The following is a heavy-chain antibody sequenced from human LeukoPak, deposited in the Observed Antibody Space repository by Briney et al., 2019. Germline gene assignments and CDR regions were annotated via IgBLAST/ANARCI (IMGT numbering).Heavy chain of an antibody. D-gene: IGHD3-10*01. J-gene: IGHJ5*02. Sequence: SETLSLTCTVSGGSISSGDYYWSWLRQPPGKGLEWIGYIYYSGSTYYNPSLKSRVTISVDTSKNQFSLKLSSVTAADTAVYYCARQYGSGSYYNWFDPWGQGTLVTVSS. V-gene: IGHV4-30-4*01. CDR3: ARQYGSGSYYNWFDP. CDR1: GGSISSGDYY. CDR2: IYYSGST.